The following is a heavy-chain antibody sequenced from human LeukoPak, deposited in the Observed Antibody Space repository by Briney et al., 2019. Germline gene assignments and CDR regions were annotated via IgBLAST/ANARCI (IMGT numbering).Heavy chain of an antibody. D-gene: IGHD6-19*01. J-gene: IGHJ3*02. Sequence: SETLSLTCAVYGGSFSGYYWSWIRQPPGKGLEWIGEINRSGSTNYNPSLKGRVTISVDTSKNQFSLKLSSVTAADTAVYYCARLAVAGADAFDIWGQGTMVTVSS. CDR2: INRSGST. CDR1: GGSFSGYY. V-gene: IGHV4-34*01. CDR3: ARLAVAGADAFDI.